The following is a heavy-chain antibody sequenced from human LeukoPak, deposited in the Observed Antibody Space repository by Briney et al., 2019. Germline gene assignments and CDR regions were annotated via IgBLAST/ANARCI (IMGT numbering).Heavy chain of an antibody. CDR2: IYYSGST. Sequence: PSETLSLTCTVSGGSISSGDYYCSWLRQPPVKGLEWIGYIYYSGSTYYNPSLKSRVTISVDTSKNQFSLKLSSVTAADTAVYYCARVVERPDNWFDPWGQGTLVTVSS. J-gene: IGHJ5*02. D-gene: IGHD1-1*01. V-gene: IGHV4-30-4*01. CDR3: ARVVERPDNWFDP. CDR1: GGSISSGDYY.